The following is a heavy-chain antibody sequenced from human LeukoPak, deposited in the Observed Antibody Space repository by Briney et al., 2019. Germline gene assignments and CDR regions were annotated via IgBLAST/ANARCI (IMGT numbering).Heavy chain of an antibody. CDR2: ISSHGGST. CDR1: AFTFSSSA. Sequence: GRSLRLSCSASAFTFSSSAMHWVRQAPGKGLEYVSAISSHGGSTYYADSVKGRFTISRDNSKNTLYLQMSSLRAEDTAVYYCVKALIDYWGQGTLVTVSS. V-gene: IGHV3-64D*09. J-gene: IGHJ4*02. CDR3: VKALIDY. D-gene: IGHD3-22*01.